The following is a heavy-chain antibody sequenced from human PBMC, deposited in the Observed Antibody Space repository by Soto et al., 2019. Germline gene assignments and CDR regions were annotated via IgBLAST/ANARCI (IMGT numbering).Heavy chain of an antibody. CDR1: GFTFSSYA. J-gene: IGHJ6*02. D-gene: IGHD6-13*01. Sequence: EVQLLESGGGLVQPGGSLRLSCAASGFTFSSYAMSWVRQAPGKGLEWVSAISGSGGSTYYADSVKGRFTISRDNSKNTLYLQMNSLRAEDTAVYYCAKGKVSSSWYYYYGMDVWGQGTTVTVSS. CDR3: AKGKVSSSWYYYYGMDV. V-gene: IGHV3-23*01. CDR2: ISGSGGST.